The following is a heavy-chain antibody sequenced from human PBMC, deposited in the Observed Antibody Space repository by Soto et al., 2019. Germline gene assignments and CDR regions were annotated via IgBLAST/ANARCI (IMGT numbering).Heavy chain of an antibody. CDR1: GFTFSRYA. CDR3: ARPLWRDDYNWGYFDL. Sequence: GGSLRLSCAASGFTFSRYAMHWVRQAPGKGLEWVAVISYDGSNKYYADSVKGRFTISRDNSKNTLYLQMNSLRAEDTAVYYCARPLWRDDYNWGYFDLWGRGTPVTVSS. J-gene: IGHJ2*01. V-gene: IGHV3-30-3*01. CDR2: ISYDGSNK. D-gene: IGHD4-4*01.